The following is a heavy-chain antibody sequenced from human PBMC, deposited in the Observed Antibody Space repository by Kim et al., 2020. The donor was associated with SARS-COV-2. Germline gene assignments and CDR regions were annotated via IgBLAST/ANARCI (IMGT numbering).Heavy chain of an antibody. D-gene: IGHD6-13*01. CDR2: INAGNSNT. J-gene: IGHJ4*02. CDR1: GYTFTSYA. CDR3: ARVYSSSRTFDY. V-gene: IGHV1-3*01. Sequence: ASVKVSCKASGYTFTSYAMHWVRQAPGQRLEWMGWINAGNSNTKYSQKFQGRVTITRDTSASTAYMELSSLRSEDTAVYYCARVYSSSRTFDYWGQGTLV.